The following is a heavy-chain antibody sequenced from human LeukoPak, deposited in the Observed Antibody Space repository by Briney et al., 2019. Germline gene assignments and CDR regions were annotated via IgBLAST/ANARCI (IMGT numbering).Heavy chain of an antibody. D-gene: IGHD3-10*01. CDR1: GGSISSYY. CDR2: IYTSGST. V-gene: IGHV4-4*07. CDR3: ARAVRRVIINNDAFDI. Sequence: SETLSLTCTVSGGSISSYYWSWIRQPAGKGLEWIGRIYTSGSTNYNPSLKSRVTMSVDTSKNQFSLKLSSVTAADTAVYYCARAVRRVIINNDAFDIWGQGTMVTVSS. J-gene: IGHJ3*02.